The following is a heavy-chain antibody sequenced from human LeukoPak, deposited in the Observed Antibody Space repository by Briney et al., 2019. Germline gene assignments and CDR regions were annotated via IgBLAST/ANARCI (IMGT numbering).Heavy chain of an antibody. J-gene: IGHJ4*02. CDR2: INPSGGST. CDR3: AVDRSSAKLFDY. CDR1: GYTFTSYY. D-gene: IGHD6-13*01. Sequence: WASVKVSCKASGYTFTSYYMHWVRQAPGQGLEWMGIINPSGGSTSYAQKSQGRVTTTRDTSTSTVYMELSSLRSEDTAVYYCAVDRSSAKLFDYWGQGTLVTVSS. V-gene: IGHV1-46*01.